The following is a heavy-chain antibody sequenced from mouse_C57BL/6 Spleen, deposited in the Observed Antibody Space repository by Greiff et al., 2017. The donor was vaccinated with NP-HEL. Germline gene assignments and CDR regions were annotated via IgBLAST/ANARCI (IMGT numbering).Heavy chain of an antibody. CDR1: GFTFSDYG. D-gene: IGHD2-4*01. CDR2: ISSGSSTI. V-gene: IGHV5-17*01. CDR3: ARRGNDYDERDYYAMDY. Sequence: EVQLVESGGGLVKPGGSLKLSCAASGFTFSDYGMHWVRQAPEKGLEWVAYISSGSSTIYYADTVKGRFTISRDNAKNTLFLQMTSLRSEDTAMYYCARRGNDYDERDYYAMDYWGQGTSVTVSS. J-gene: IGHJ4*01.